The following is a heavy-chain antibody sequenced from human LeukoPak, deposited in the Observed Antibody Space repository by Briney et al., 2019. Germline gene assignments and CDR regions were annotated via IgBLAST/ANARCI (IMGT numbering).Heavy chain of an antibody. D-gene: IGHD3-22*01. V-gene: IGHV3-15*01. Sequence: GGSLRLSCAASGFTFNNAWMTWVRQAPGKGLEWVCHIQRKTDGGPTDYASPVTGRFTLSRHESNNTLCLQMNSLKIGDIVVSYCITDAIGVYYVRPDYWGQGTLVNVSS. J-gene: IGHJ4*02. CDR3: ITDAIGVYYVRPDY. CDR2: IQRKTDGGPT. CDR1: GFTFNNAW.